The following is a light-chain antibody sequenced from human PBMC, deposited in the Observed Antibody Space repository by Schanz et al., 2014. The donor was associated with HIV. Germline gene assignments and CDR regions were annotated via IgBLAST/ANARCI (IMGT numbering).Light chain of an antibody. CDR3: QSYDSGLSGVV. CDR1: SSTFRSNA. V-gene: IGLV1-44*01. Sequence: QSVLTQPPSASGTPGQRVTISCSGSSSTFRSNAVNWYQQLPGTAPKLLIFRNSQRPSGVPDRFSGSTSDTSASLAISGLQSEDEADYYCQSYDSGLSGVVFGGGTKLTVL. J-gene: IGLJ2*01. CDR2: RNS.